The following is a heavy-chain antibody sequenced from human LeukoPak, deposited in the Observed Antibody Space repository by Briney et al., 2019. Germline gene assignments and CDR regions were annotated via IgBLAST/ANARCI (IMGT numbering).Heavy chain of an antibody. CDR1: GGSISSYY. J-gene: IGHJ4*02. CDR2: IYYSGST. V-gene: IGHV4-59*08. CDR3: AGSPTRSGSSYYFDY. D-gene: IGHD3-22*01. Sequence: SETLSLTCTVSGGSISSYYWSWIRQSPGQGLEWIGHIYYSGSTNYNPSLKSRVTISVDTSKNQFSLKLSSVTAPDTAVYYCAGSPTRSGSSYYFDYWSQGTLVTVSS.